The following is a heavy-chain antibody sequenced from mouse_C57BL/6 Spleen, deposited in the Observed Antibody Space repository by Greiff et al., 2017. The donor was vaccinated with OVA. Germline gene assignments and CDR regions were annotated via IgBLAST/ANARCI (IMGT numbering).Heavy chain of an antibody. V-gene: IGHV1-26*01. CDR3: ARVALVAYYGSSGSDYYAMDY. CDR2: INPNNGGT. J-gene: IGHJ4*01. D-gene: IGHD1-1*01. CDR1: GYTFTDYY. Sequence: EVQLQQSGPELVKPGASVKISCKASGYTFTDYYMNWVKQSHGKSLEWIGDINPNNGGTSYNQKFKGKATLTVDKSSSTAYMELSSLTSEDSAVYYCARVALVAYYGSSGSDYYAMDYWGQGTSVTVSS.